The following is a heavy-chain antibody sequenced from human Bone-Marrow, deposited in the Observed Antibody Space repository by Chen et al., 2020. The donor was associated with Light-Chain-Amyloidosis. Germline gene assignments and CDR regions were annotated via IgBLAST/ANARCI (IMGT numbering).Heavy chain of an antibody. V-gene: IGHV5-51*01. Sequence: EVQLEQSGPEVKKPGESLTISCKGSGYTFPNYWIGWVRQMPGKGLEWMGVIYPDDSDARYSPSFAGQVTISADKSITTAYLQWRSLKASDTAMYYCARRRDGYNFDYWGQGTLVTVSS. CDR1: GYTFPNYW. J-gene: IGHJ4*02. CDR3: ARRRDGYNFDY. CDR2: IYPDDSDA. D-gene: IGHD5-12*01.